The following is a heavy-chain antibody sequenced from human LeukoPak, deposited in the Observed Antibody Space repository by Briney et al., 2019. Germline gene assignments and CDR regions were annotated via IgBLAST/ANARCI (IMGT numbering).Heavy chain of an antibody. V-gene: IGHV3-30*18. D-gene: IGHD3-10*02. CDR2: ISYDVGYK. Sequence: PGGSLRLSCAASGFTFSSYGIHWVRQAPGKGLEWVAVISYDVGYKYYADSVKGRFTISRDNSKNTVYLQMNSLRAEDTAVYYCAELGITMIGGVWGKGTTVTISS. CDR1: GFTFSSYG. CDR3: AELGITMIGGV. J-gene: IGHJ6*04.